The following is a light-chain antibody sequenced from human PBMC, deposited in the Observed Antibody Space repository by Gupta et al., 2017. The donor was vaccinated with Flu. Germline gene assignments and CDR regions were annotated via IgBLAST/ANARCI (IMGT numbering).Light chain of an antibody. J-gene: IGKJ4*01. CDR1: QSVRSQ. V-gene: IGKV3-11*01. Sequence: PATLSLSPGERATLSCRASQSVRSQLAWYQQKPGQAPRLLIYETFNRATGIPARFSGSESGTDFTLTISSLQPEDFALYYCQQRLTWPLTFGGGTKVEIK. CDR2: ETF. CDR3: QQRLTWPLT.